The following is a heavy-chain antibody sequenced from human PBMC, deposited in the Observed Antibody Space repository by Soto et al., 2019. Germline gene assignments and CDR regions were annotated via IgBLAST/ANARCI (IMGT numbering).Heavy chain of an antibody. V-gene: IGHV4-59*01. Sequence: SETLSLTCTVSGGSISSYYWSWIRQRPGKGLEWIGYIYYSGSTNYNPSLKSRVTISVDTSKNQFSLKLSSVTAADTAVYYCARRGYSGYDDNWFDPWGQGTLVTVS. CDR2: IYYSGST. CDR3: ARRGYSGYDDNWFDP. CDR1: GGSISSYY. D-gene: IGHD5-12*01. J-gene: IGHJ5*02.